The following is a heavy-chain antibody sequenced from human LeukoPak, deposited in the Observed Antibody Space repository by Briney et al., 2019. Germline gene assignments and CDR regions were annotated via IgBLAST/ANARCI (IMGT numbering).Heavy chain of an antibody. CDR3: ARCGYSYGGEFDY. D-gene: IGHD5-18*01. J-gene: IGHJ4*02. CDR2: IYYSGST. CDR1: GGSISSGGYY. V-gene: IGHV4-31*03. Sequence: NSSETPSLTCTVSGGSISSGGYYWSWIRQHPGKGLEWIGYIYYSGSTYYNPSLKSRVTISVDTSKNQFSLKLSSVTAADTAVYYCARCGYSYGGEFDYWGQGTLVTVSS.